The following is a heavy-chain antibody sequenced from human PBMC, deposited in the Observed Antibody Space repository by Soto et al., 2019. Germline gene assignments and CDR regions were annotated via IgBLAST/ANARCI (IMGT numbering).Heavy chain of an antibody. V-gene: IGHV4-59*08. Sequence: SETLSLTCTVSGGSISSYYWSWIRQTPGKGLEWIGYIYNSENTNYNPSLESRVTISVDTSKNQFSLKLTSVTAADTAVYYCARQRYFDYWGQGTLVTVS. CDR2: IYNSENT. CDR1: GGSISSYY. J-gene: IGHJ4*02. D-gene: IGHD3-9*01. CDR3: ARQRYFDY.